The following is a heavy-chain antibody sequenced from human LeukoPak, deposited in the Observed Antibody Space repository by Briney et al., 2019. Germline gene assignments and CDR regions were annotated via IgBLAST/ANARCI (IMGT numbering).Heavy chain of an antibody. V-gene: IGHV7-4-1*02. CDR3: ARGVEVDYDFWSGYYPYYYYMDV. Sequence: GASVKVSCNASGYTFTSYAMNWVRQAPGQGLEWMGWINTNTGNPTYAQGFTGRFVFSLDTSVSTAYLQISSLKAEDTAVYYCARGVEVDYDFWSGYYPYYYYMDVWGKGTAVTVSS. J-gene: IGHJ6*03. D-gene: IGHD3-3*01. CDR1: GYTFTSYA. CDR2: INTNTGNP.